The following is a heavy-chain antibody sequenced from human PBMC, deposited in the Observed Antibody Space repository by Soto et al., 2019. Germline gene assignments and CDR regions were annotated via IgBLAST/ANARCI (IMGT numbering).Heavy chain of an antibody. CDR3: ARVRVRFLEWLGSEG. CDR2: IIPIFGTA. CDR1: GGTFSSYA. D-gene: IGHD3-3*01. V-gene: IGHV1-69*12. Sequence: QVQLVQSGAEVKKPGSSVKVSCKASGGTFSSYAISWVRQAPGQGLEWMGGIIPIFGTANYAQKFQGRVTITADESTSPAYTELSSLRSEDTAVSYCARVRVRFLEWLGSEGWGQGTLVTVSS. J-gene: IGHJ4*02.